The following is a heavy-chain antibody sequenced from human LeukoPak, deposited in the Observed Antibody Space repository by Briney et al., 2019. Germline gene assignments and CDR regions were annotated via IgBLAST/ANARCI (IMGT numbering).Heavy chain of an antibody. CDR1: GGSISSRSYY. J-gene: IGHJ3*02. D-gene: IGHD5-24*01. V-gene: IGHV4-39*01. Sequence: SETLSLTCTVSGGSISSRSYYWGWIRQPPGKGLEWIGSISYSGSTYYNPSLKSRVTISIDTSKNQFSLKLSSVTAADTAVYYCARQVEMATIDTFDIWGQGTMVTVSS. CDR2: ISYSGST. CDR3: ARQVEMATIDTFDI.